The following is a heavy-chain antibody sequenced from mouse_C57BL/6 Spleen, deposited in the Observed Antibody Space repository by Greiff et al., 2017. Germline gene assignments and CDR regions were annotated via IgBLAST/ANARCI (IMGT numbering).Heavy chain of an antibody. D-gene: IGHD3-2*02. Sequence: EVHLVESEGGLVQPGSSMKLSCTASGFTFSDYYMAWVRQVPEKGLEWVANIHYDGSSTYYLDSLKSRFIISRDNAKNILYLQMSSLKSEDTATYYCAREGSSGYVDYWGQGTTLTVSS. CDR1: GFTFSDYY. CDR3: AREGSSGYVDY. J-gene: IGHJ2*01. CDR2: IHYDGSST. V-gene: IGHV5-16*01.